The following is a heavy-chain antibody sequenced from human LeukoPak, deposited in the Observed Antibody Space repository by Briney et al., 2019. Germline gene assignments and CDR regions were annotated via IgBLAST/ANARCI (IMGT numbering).Heavy chain of an antibody. J-gene: IGHJ4*02. Sequence: PGGSLRLSCAASGFTFSSYSMNWVRQAPGKGLEWVSSIISSSTEKYYADSVKGRFTISRDNARNSLYLQMNSLRAEDTAVYYCARVPGGLEWSDFDYWGQGTLVTVSS. CDR2: IISSSTEK. D-gene: IGHD3-3*01. CDR3: ARVPGGLEWSDFDY. CDR1: GFTFSSYS. V-gene: IGHV3-21*01.